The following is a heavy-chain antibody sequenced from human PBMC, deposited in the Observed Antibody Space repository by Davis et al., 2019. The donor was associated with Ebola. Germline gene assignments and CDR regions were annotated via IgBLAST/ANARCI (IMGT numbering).Heavy chain of an antibody. CDR1: GGSISSSNW. Sequence: MPSETLSLTCAVSGGSISSSNWWSWVRQPPGKGLEWIGEINHSGSTNYNPSLKSRVTISVDTSKNQFSLKLSSVTAADTAVYYCARGRRVCSSTSCYFYYYYGMDVWGQGTTVTVSS. CDR2: INHSGST. D-gene: IGHD2-2*01. CDR3: ARGRRVCSSTSCYFYYYYGMDV. V-gene: IGHV4-4*02. J-gene: IGHJ6*02.